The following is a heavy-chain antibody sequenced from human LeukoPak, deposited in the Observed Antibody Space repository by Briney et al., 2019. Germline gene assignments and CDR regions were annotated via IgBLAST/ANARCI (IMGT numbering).Heavy chain of an antibody. V-gene: IGHV4-61*05. D-gene: IGHD6-19*01. CDR3: ARAGSSSGWYGLWFDP. CDR2: IYYSGST. CDR1: GGSISSSSYY. Sequence: KASETLSLTCTVSGGSISSSSYYWGWIRQPPGKGLEWIGYIYYSGSTNYNPSLKSRVTISVDTSKNQFSLKLSSVTAADTAVYYCARAGSSSGWYGLWFDPWGQGALVTVSS. J-gene: IGHJ5*02.